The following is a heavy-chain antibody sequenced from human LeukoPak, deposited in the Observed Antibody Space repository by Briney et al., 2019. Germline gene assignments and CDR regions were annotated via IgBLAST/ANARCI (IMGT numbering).Heavy chain of an antibody. J-gene: IGHJ1*01. CDR2: INYRGRT. Sequence: SETLSLAYAVYGGSFSGYYWSWIRQPPGKGLELLGEINYRGRTNYNPPLKSRVTISVDTSKNQFCLKLSSVTAADTAVYYCARCLKAGYSSGWYPGNAEYFQHWGQGTLVTVSS. CDR1: GGSFSGYY. CDR3: ARCLKAGYSSGWYPGNAEYFQH. D-gene: IGHD6-19*01. V-gene: IGHV4-34*01.